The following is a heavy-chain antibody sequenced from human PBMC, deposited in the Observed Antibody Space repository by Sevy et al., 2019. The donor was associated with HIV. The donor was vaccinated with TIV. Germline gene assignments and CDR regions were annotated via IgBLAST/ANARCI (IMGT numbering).Heavy chain of an antibody. J-gene: IGHJ4*02. Sequence: GGSLRLSCAASVFTFSNNRMHWVRQAPGKGLVWVSRIESDETTSYTDSAKGRFTISRDNAKNTLYLQMNSLKAEDSAVYHCARDHHYGDWGQGTLVTVSS. V-gene: IGHV3-74*01. CDR3: ARDHHYGD. CDR2: IESDETT. CDR1: VFTFSNNR. D-gene: IGHD4-17*01.